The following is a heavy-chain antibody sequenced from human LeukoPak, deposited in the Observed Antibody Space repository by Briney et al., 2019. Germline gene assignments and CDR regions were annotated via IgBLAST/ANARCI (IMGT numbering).Heavy chain of an antibody. V-gene: IGHV4-30-4*08. J-gene: IGHJ4*02. D-gene: IGHD3-10*01. CDR2: IHYSGNT. CDR1: GGSISSGDYY. CDR3: ARSGGVRGHYFDY. Sequence: SQTLSLTCTVSGGSISSGDYYWSWIRQSPGRGLEWIGYIHYSGNTYYNPSLNSRVTISVDTSKNQFSLKLTSVTAADTAVYYCARSGGVRGHYFDYWGQGTLVTVSS.